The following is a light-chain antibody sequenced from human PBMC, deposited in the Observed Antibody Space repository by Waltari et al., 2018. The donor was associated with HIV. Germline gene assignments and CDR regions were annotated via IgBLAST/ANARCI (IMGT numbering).Light chain of an antibody. Sequence: QSALTQPASVSGSPGQSITISCIGTSSDVGDYNYVSWYQQHPGNAPQDMIYEVSNRPSGMSDRFSGSKSCNTASLTISGLQAEDDADYYCSSYTSRAVSTYVFGTGTKVTVL. J-gene: IGLJ1*01. V-gene: IGLV2-14*01. CDR1: SSDVGDYNY. CDR2: EVS. CDR3: SSYTSRAVSTYV.